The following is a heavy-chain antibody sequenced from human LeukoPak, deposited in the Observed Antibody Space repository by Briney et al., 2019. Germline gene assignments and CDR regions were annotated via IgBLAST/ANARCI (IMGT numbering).Heavy chain of an antibody. CDR1: GFTVAANY. J-gene: IGHJ4*02. CDR2: FYSGGSA. V-gene: IGHV3-53*01. Sequence: GGSLRLSCSVSGFTVAANYMTWVRQAPGKGLEWVSVFYSGGSAYYADSVKGRFTISRDLSTNTLFLQMISLRAEDTAVYYCATPGGSGDYPYPTYFNYWGQGTLITVSS. D-gene: IGHD3-10*01. CDR3: ATPGGSGDYPYPTYFNY.